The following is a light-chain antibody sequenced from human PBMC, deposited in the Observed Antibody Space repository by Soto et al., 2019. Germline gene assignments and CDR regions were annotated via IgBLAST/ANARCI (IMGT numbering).Light chain of an antibody. CDR3: QQYGRSPRVYS. J-gene: IGKJ2*01. CDR2: GAS. CDR1: QSVSSSY. V-gene: IGKV3-20*01. Sequence: EIVLTQSPGTLSLSPGERATLSCRASQSVSSSYLAWYQQKPGQAPRLLIYGASSRATGIPDRFSGSGSGTDFPLTISRLESEDGALYYCQQYGRSPRVYSFGQGTKLEIK.